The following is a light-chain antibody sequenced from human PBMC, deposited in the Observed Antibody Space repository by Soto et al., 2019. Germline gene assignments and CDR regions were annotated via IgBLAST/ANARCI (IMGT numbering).Light chain of an antibody. J-gene: IGKJ1*01. CDR3: QQYNGYPWT. Sequence: DIQMTQSPSTLSASVGDRVTITCRASQSITSWLAWYQQKPRKAPKLLMYDASSLHSGVPSRFSGSGSGTEFTLTISSLQPDDFATYYCQQYNGYPWTFGQGTKVDIK. CDR1: QSITSW. CDR2: DAS. V-gene: IGKV1-5*01.